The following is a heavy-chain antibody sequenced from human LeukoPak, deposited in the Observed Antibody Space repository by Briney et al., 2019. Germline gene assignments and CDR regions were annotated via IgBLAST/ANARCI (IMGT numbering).Heavy chain of an antibody. D-gene: IGHD3-22*01. Sequence: GGSLRLSCAASGFTFSSYWMHWVRQAPGKGLVWVSRINSDGSGTTYADSVKGRFTISRDNAKNTLYLQMNSLRAEDTAVYYGARTAYDSSAYYDYWGQGILVTVSS. CDR2: INSDGSGT. J-gene: IGHJ4*02. CDR3: ARTAYDSSAYYDY. V-gene: IGHV3-74*01. CDR1: GFTFSSYW.